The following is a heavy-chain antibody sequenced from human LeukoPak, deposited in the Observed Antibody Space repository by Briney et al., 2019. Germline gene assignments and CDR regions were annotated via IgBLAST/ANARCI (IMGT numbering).Heavy chain of an antibody. J-gene: IGHJ4*02. CDR1: GFTFSSYW. CDR3: ACYGIVPPY. Sequence: GGSLRLSCSASGFTFSSYWMHWVRQAPAKGLVWVSHINNDGSTTSYADSVKGRFTISRDNAKNTLYLQMNSLRTEDTAVYYCACYGIVPPYWGQGTLVTVSS. D-gene: IGHD2-2*01. CDR2: INNDGSTT. V-gene: IGHV3-74*01.